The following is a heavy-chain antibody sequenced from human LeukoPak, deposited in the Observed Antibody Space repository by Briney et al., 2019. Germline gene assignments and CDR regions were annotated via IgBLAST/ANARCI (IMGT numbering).Heavy chain of an antibody. D-gene: IGHD3-22*01. Sequence: ASVEVSCKASGYTFTSYYMHWVRQAPGQGLEWMGIINPSGGSTSYAQKFQGRVTMTRDTSTSTVYMELSSLRSEDTAVYYCAREDYYDSSGYKSFFDYWGQGTLVTVSS. CDR2: INPSGGST. CDR1: GYTFTSYY. V-gene: IGHV1-46*01. J-gene: IGHJ4*02. CDR3: AREDYYDSSGYKSFFDY.